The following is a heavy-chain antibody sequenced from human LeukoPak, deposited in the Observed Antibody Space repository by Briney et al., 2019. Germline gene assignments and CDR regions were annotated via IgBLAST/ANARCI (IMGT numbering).Heavy chain of an antibody. CDR2: IYYSGST. V-gene: IGHV4-59*08. CDR1: GGSISSYY. CDR3: ARHVSAYGDYAYYFDY. J-gene: IGHJ4*02. Sequence: SETLSLTCTVSGGSISSYYWSWIRQPPGKGLEWIGYIYYSGSTNYNPSLKSRVTISVDTSKNQFSLKLSSVTAADTAVHYCARHVSAYGDYAYYFDYRGQGTLVTVSS. D-gene: IGHD4-17*01.